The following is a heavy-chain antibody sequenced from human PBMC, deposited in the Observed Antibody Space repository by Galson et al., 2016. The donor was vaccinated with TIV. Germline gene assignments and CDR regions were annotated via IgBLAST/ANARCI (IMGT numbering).Heavy chain of an antibody. V-gene: IGHV1-69*13. CDR2: IFALFGIA. CDR3: ARNRGYSVTGDFDF. D-gene: IGHD5/OR15-5a*01. Sequence: SEKVSCKASGGIFRPHAISWVRQAPRPGLEWMGGIFALFGIANYAQKFQGQVTITADDSTSTAYMELTTLKSEDQNVYYRARNRGYSVTGDFDFWGQGTLVTVSS. CDR1: GGIFRPHA. J-gene: IGHJ4*02.